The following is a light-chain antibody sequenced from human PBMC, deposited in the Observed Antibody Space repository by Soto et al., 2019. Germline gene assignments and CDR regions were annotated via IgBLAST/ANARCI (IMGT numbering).Light chain of an antibody. CDR3: QQYTSYYT. V-gene: IGKV1-5*03. Sequence: DIPMTQSPSTLSASVGDRVTITCRASQSISNWLAWYQQKPGKAPKLLIYKASTLQSGVPSRFSGSGSGADFTLTISSLQPDDFGTYYCQQYTSYYTFGQGTKLEIK. CDR1: QSISNW. J-gene: IGKJ2*01. CDR2: KAS.